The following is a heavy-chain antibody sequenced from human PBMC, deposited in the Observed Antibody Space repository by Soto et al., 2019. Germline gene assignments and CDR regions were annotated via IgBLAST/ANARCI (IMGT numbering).Heavy chain of an antibody. CDR1: GYTFTSYD. V-gene: IGHV1-8*01. CDR3: ARGGGYSSSWYPLSYYYYMGV. Sequence: QVQLVQSGAEVKKPGASVKVSCKASGYTFTSYDINWVRQATGQGLEWMGWMNPNSGNTGYAQKFQGRVTMARNTSISTAYMEPSSLGSEATAVYYCARGGGYSSSWYPLSYYYYMGVWGKGTTVTVSS. CDR2: MNPNSGNT. J-gene: IGHJ6*03. D-gene: IGHD6-13*01.